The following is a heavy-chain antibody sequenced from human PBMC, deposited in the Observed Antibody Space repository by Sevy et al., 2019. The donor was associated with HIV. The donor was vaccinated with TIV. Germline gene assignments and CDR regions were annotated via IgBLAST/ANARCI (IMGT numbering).Heavy chain of an antibody. J-gene: IGHJ3*01. Sequence: GGSLRLSCAAAGFTFFSHVMSWVRQAPGKGLEWVSGLSGSGGTTYYADSVKGRFSISRDNSKNKLYLQMSSLRIEDTAVYYCATGTTDSSISWVFDVWGQGTNVTVSS. CDR2: LSGSGGTT. CDR3: ATGTTDSSISWVFDV. D-gene: IGHD6-13*01. CDR1: GFTFFSHV. V-gene: IGHV3-23*01.